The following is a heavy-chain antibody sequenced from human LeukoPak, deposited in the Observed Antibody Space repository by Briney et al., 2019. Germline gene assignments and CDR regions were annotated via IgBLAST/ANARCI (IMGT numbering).Heavy chain of an antibody. CDR1: GGSFSGYY. D-gene: IGHD6-19*01. CDR2: INHSGSA. Sequence: SETLSLTCAVYGGSFSGYYWSWIRQPPGKGLEWIGEINHSGSANFNPSLTSRVTISVDTSKNQFSLKLSSVTAADTAVYYCASSSGWYGPNWFDPWGQGTLVTVSS. J-gene: IGHJ5*02. V-gene: IGHV4-34*01. CDR3: ASSSGWYGPNWFDP.